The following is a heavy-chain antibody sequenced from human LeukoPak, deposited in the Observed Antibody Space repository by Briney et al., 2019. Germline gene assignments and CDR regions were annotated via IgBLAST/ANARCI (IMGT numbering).Heavy chain of an antibody. D-gene: IGHD6-19*01. CDR3: ARDIDSSGWYNLDY. V-gene: IGHV3-30-3*01. Sequence: GGSLRLSCAASGFTFSSYAMHWVRQAPGKGLEWVAVISYDGSNKYYADSVKGRFTISRDNSKNTLYLQMNSLRAEDTAVYYCARDIDSSGWYNLDYWGQGTLVPVSS. CDR2: ISYDGSNK. J-gene: IGHJ4*02. CDR1: GFTFSSYA.